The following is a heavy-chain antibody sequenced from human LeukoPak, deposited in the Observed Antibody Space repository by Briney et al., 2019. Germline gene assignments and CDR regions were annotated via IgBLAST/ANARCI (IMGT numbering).Heavy chain of an antibody. J-gene: IGHJ2*01. D-gene: IGHD4-17*01. CDR3: ARPQGEYTHPYWDWFFDL. CDR1: GGSISSSSYY. Sequence: SETLSLTCTVSGGSISSSSYYWGWIRQPPGKGLEWIGNIYYSGSTYYNPSLESRVTMSLDTSKNQFSLKLSSVTAADTAVYYCARPQGEYTHPYWDWFFDLWGRGTLVTVSS. CDR2: IYYSGST. V-gene: IGHV4-39*07.